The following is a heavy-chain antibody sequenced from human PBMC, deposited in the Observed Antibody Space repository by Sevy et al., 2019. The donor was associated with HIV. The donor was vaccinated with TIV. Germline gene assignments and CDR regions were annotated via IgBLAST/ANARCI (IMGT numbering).Heavy chain of an antibody. V-gene: IGHV3-23*01. Sequence: GGSLTLSCAASGFIFNSYVMSWVRQAPGKGLEWVSSISGHGGSTYYTDSVKGRFTISRDNSRNMLDLEMNSLRDDDTAVYYCAGGFWSGFDYWGQGALVTVSS. CDR2: ISGHGGST. CDR1: GFIFNSYV. J-gene: IGHJ4*02. CDR3: AGGFWSGFDY. D-gene: IGHD3-3*01.